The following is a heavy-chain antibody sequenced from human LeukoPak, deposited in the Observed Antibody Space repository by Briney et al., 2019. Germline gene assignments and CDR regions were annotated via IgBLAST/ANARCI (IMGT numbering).Heavy chain of an antibody. CDR3: ARDRGTWNDDGFDY. D-gene: IGHD1-1*01. J-gene: IGHJ4*02. CDR2: IYISGST. Sequence: SETLSLTCTVSGGSISSTSYYWGWIRQPPGKGLEWIGSIYISGSTNYNPSLKSRVTMSVDTSKNQFSLKLSSVTAADTAVYYCARDRGTWNDDGFDYWGQGTLVTVSS. CDR1: GGSISSTSYY. V-gene: IGHV4-39*07.